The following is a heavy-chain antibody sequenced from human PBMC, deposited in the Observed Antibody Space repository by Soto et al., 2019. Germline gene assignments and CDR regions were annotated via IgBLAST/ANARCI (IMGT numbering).Heavy chain of an antibody. CDR1: GYTFADYA. V-gene: IGHV1-3*01. Sequence: QVQLLQSGAEVKKPGASVKVSCKASGYTFADYAIHWVRLAPGQSLGWMGWINGGDGSTKYSQNFQDRVTFTRDTSATTAYMELNSLSSEDTAVYYCVQSSGWYALHYWGQGTLVTVSS. J-gene: IGHJ4*02. D-gene: IGHD6-19*01. CDR2: INGGDGST. CDR3: VQSSGWYALHY.